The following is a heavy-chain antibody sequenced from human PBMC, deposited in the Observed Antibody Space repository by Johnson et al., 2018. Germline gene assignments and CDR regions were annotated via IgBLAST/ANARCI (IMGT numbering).Heavy chain of an antibody. CDR3: TCSRYDSTGAFNF. CDR2: IRSKTNSYAP. CDR1: GFTFSGSA. V-gene: IGHV3-73*01. D-gene: IGHD3-22*01. Sequence: VQLGQSGGGLVQPGGSLKLCCAASGFTFSGSAMHWVRQASGQGLEWLGRIRSKTNSYAPVYGASVKGRFTISRDNTKNTLFLQMNSLRTDDTALYYCTCSRYDSTGAFNFWGHGTLVTVSS. J-gene: IGHJ3*01.